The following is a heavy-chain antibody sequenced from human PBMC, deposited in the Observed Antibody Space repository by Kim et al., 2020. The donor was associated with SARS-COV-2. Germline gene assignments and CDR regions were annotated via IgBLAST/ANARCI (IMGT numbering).Heavy chain of an antibody. Sequence: SLQSRVTLSVDTSKNQFSLKLSSVTAADTAVYYCARGITIFGVVTNGMDVWGQGTTVTVSS. V-gene: IGHV4-31*02. D-gene: IGHD3-3*01. CDR3: ARGITIFGVVTNGMDV. J-gene: IGHJ6*02.